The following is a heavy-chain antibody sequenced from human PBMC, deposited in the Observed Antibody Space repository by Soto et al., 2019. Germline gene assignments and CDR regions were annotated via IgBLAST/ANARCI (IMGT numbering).Heavy chain of an antibody. V-gene: IGHV3-74*01. Sequence: PGGSLRLSCAASGFTFSSYWMHWVRQAPGKGLVWVSRINSDGSSTSYADSVKGRFTISRDNAKNTLYLQMNSLRAEDTAVYYCARDSPTLLYCSSTRCSHLDYSAQGTLDIVSS. CDR3: ARDSPTLLYCSSTRCSHLDY. J-gene: IGHJ4*02. CDR1: GFTFSSYW. CDR2: INSDGSST. D-gene: IGHD2-2*01.